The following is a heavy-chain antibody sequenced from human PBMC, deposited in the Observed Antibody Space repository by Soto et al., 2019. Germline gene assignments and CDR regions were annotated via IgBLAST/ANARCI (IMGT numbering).Heavy chain of an antibody. J-gene: IGHJ5*02. CDR1: GGSISSSSYY. CDR2: IYYSGST. V-gene: IGHV4-39*01. CDR3: ARHRGFNYPVRHNWLDP. Sequence: PSETLSLTCTVSGGSISSSSYYWGWIRQPPGKGLEWIGSIYYSGSTYYNPSLKSRVTISVDTSKNQFSLKLSSETAADTAVYYCARHRGFNYPVRHNWLDPWGQGTLVTVSS. D-gene: IGHD4-4*01.